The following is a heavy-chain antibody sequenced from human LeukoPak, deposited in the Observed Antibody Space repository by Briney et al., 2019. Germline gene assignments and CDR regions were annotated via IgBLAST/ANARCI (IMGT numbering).Heavy chain of an antibody. CDR1: GFTFSSYG. J-gene: IGHJ4*02. V-gene: IGHV3-30*03. Sequence: PGGSLRLSCAASGFTFSSYGMHWVRQAPGKGLEWVAVISYDGSNKYYADSVKGRFTISRDNSKNTLYLQMNSLRAEDTAVYYCARVSAPYDSSGYYRYWGQGTLVTVSS. CDR3: ARVSAPYDSSGYYRY. CDR2: ISYDGSNK. D-gene: IGHD3-22*01.